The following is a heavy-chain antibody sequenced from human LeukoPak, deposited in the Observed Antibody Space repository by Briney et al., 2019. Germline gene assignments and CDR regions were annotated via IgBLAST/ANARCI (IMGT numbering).Heavy chain of an antibody. CDR2: ISSSSSYT. J-gene: IGHJ4*02. CDR3: ASSYSSSWNPFDY. CDR1: GFTFSDYY. Sequence: PGGSLRLSCAASGFTFSDYYMSWIRQAPGKGLEWVSYISSSSSYTNYADSVKGRFTISRDNAKNSLYLQMNSLRAEDAAVYYCASSYSSSWNPFDYWAREPWSPSPQ. V-gene: IGHV3-11*06. D-gene: IGHD6-13*01.